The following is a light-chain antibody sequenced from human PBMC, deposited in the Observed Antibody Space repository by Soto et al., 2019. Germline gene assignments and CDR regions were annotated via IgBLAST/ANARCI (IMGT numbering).Light chain of an antibody. CDR2: AAS. V-gene: IGKV1-9*01. Sequence: IQLTQSPSSLSASVGDRVTITCRASQGVSRFLAWYQQRPGKAPNLLIFAASTLHSGVPSRFSGSGSGTDFTLTIETLQPEDFATYYCQQLNNYPFTFGQGTRLEI. J-gene: IGKJ5*01. CDR3: QQLNNYPFT. CDR1: QGVSRF.